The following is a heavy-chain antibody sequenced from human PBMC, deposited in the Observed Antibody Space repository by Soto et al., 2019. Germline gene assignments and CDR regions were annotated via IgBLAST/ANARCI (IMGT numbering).Heavy chain of an antibody. D-gene: IGHD6-19*01. CDR1: GGSFSGYY. J-gene: IGHJ1*01. V-gene: IGHV4-34*01. CDR2: INHSGST. Sequence: SETLSLTCAVYGGSFSGYYWSWIRQPPGKGLEWIGEINHSGSTNYNPSLKSRVTISVDTSKNQFSLKLSSVTAADTAVYYCASFRAVAGLTRYFQHWGPGILVTLSS. CDR3: ASFRAVAGLTRYFQH.